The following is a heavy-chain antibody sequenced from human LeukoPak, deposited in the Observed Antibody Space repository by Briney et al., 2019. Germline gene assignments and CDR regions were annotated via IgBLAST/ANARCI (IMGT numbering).Heavy chain of an antibody. CDR2: INHSGST. CDR3: ARVLKLGYCSGGSCYGRYYYYYYMDV. CDR1: GGSFSGYY. J-gene: IGHJ6*03. Sequence: PSETLSLTCAVYGGSFSGYYWSWIRQPPGKGLEWIGEINHSGSTNYNPSLKSRVTISVDTSKNQFSLKLSSVTAADTAVYFCARVLKLGYCSGGSCYGRYYYYYYMDVWRKGTTVTDSS. V-gene: IGHV4-34*01. D-gene: IGHD2-15*01.